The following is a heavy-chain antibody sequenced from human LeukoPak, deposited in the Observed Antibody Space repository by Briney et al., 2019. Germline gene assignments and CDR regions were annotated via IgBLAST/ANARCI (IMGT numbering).Heavy chain of an antibody. CDR1: GGSFSDFY. Sequence: SETLSLTCAVYGGSFSDFYWSWIRQPPGKGLEWIGEIIHSGSTNHNPSLKSRVTISVGTSKNQFSLKLSSVTAADTAVYYCARRRSLYGDYDAFDIWGQGTTVTVSS. CDR2: IIHSGST. D-gene: IGHD4-17*01. J-gene: IGHJ3*02. V-gene: IGHV4-34*12. CDR3: ARRRSLYGDYDAFDI.